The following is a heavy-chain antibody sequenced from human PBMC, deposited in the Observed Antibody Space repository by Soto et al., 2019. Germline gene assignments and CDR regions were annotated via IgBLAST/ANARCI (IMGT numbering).Heavy chain of an antibody. J-gene: IGHJ4*02. CDR1: GGSISSYY. CDR2: IYYSGST. D-gene: IGHD6-19*01. CDR3: ARGVDGQWAHS. V-gene: IGHV4-59*01. Sequence: PSETLSLTCTVSGGSISSYYWSWIRQPPGKGLEWIGYIYYSGSTNYNPSLKSRVSISVDTSKNQFSLELFSVTAADTAVYFCARGVDGQWAHSWGQGTLVTVSS.